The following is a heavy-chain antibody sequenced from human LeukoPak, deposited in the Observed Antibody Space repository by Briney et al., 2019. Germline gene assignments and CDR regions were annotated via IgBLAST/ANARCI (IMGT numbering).Heavy chain of an antibody. CDR3: ARAAAGRLFDY. V-gene: IGHV4-34*01. Sequence: SETLSLPCGVWGGSFNGYYWRWPPRPPGKGGGWIGEINHSGSTNYNPSLNSRVTISVDTSKNQFSLKLSSVTAADTAVYYCARAAAGRLFDYWGQGTLVTVSS. J-gene: IGHJ4*02. D-gene: IGHD6-13*01. CDR1: GGSFNGYY. CDR2: INHSGST.